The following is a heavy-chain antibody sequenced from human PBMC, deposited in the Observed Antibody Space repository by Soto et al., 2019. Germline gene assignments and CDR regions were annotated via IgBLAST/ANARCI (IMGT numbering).Heavy chain of an antibody. Sequence: SETLSLTCTVSGGSISSYYWSWIRQPPGKGLERIGYIYYSGSTNYNPSLKSRVTISVDTSKNQFSLKLSSVTSADTAVYYCARVRYNWNYVRSNNWFDPWGQGTLVTVSS. D-gene: IGHD1-7*01. CDR1: GGSISSYY. CDR3: ARVRYNWNYVRSNNWFDP. J-gene: IGHJ5*02. V-gene: IGHV4-59*01. CDR2: IYYSGST.